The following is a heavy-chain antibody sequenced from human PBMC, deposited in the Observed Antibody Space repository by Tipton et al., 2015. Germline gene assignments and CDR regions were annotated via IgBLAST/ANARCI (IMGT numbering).Heavy chain of an antibody. Sequence: QLVQSGAEVKKPGSSVKVSCKASGYIFTGYQMHWVRQAPGQGLEWMGWINPYSGGTNCAQKFHGRVTMTRDTSISTAYMELSRLTSDDTAVYYCARPRYSSGWYDYWGQGTLVTVSS. V-gene: IGHV1-2*02. CDR1: GYIFTGYQ. CDR2: INPYSGGT. CDR3: ARPRYSSGWYDY. J-gene: IGHJ4*02. D-gene: IGHD6-19*01.